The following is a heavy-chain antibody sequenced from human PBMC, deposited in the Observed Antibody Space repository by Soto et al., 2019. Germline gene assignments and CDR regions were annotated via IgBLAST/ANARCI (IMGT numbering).Heavy chain of an antibody. CDR2: FDPEDGET. J-gene: IGHJ5*02. D-gene: IGHD3-10*01. CDR3: ATGMFGHRGRSGSYYFAPNWLDP. CDR1: GYTLTELS. V-gene: IGHV1-24*01. Sequence: ASVKVSCKVSGYTLTELSMHWVRQAPGKGLEWMGGFDPEDGETIYAQKFQGRVTMTEDTSTDTAYMELSGLRSEDTAVYYCATGMFGHRGRSGSYYFAPNWLDPWGQGTLVTVSS.